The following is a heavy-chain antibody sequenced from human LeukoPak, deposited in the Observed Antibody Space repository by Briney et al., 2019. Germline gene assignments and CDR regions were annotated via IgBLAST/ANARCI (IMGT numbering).Heavy chain of an antibody. CDR2: INHSGST. D-gene: IGHD5-12*01. J-gene: IGHJ4*02. CDR1: GGSFSGYY. V-gene: IGHV4-34*09. CDR3: ARAGYSGFDFNFDY. Sequence: PSETLSLTCAVYGGSFSGYYWSWIRQPPGKGLEWIGEINHSGSTNYNPSLKSRIIISVDTSKNQFSLKLRSVTAADTAVYYCARAGYSGFDFNFDYWGQGTLVTVSS.